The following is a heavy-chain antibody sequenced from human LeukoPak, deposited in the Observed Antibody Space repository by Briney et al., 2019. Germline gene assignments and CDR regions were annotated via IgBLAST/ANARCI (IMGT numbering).Heavy chain of an antibody. CDR2: ISSSSSYI. D-gene: IGHD3-3*01. J-gene: IGHJ5*02. CDR1: GFSFSSYS. CDR3: ARDPYDFWSGYSYNWFDP. Sequence: GGSVRLSCAASGFSFSSYSMNWVRQAPGKGLEWVSSISSSSSYIYYADSVKGRFTISRDNAKNSLYLQMNSLRAEDTAVYYCARDPYDFWSGYSYNWFDPWGQGTLVTVSS. V-gene: IGHV3-21*04.